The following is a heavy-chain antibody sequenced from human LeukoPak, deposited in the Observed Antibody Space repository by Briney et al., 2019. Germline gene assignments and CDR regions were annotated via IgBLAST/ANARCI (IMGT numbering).Heavy chain of an antibody. V-gene: IGHV3-66*02. CDR3: ARETSTQCSGGSCFFDY. Sequence: GGSLRLSCAASGFSVSSNYMSWVRQAPGKGLEWVSAFYSGGSTYYADSVKGRFTISRDTSRNTLYLQMNSLRVEDTAVYYCARETSTQCSGGSCFFDYWGQGTLVTVSS. D-gene: IGHD2-15*01. CDR2: FYSGGST. J-gene: IGHJ4*02. CDR1: GFSVSSNY.